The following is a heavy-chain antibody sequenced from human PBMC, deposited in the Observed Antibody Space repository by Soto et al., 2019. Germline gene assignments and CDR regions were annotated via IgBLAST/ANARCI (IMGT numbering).Heavy chain of an antibody. V-gene: IGHV1-69*11. CDR1: GDSFSTYA. CDR3: ATDSGIVAVPAAIGVDY. D-gene: IGHD2-2*01. CDR2: IIPLLRST. J-gene: IGHJ4*02. Sequence: QVQLVQSGAQVKKPGSSVKVSCKASGDSFSTYAVSWVRQAPGQGLEWMGKIIPLLRSTTYAQKFRGRVTITADETTSTAYMDLTSLTAEDTAVYYCATDSGIVAVPAAIGVDYWGQGTLVTVSS.